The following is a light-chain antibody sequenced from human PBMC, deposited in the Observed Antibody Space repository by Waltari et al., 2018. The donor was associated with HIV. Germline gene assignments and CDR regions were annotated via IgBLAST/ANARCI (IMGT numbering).Light chain of an antibody. J-gene: IGKJ4*01. CDR2: DAS. Sequence: DILLTQSPATLSLSPGERATLSCRASQSVSSYLGWYQQKPGQAPRLLIYDASNRATGIPARFSGSGSGTDVTLTISSLEPEDFAVYYCQQRSNWPLTFGGGTKVEIK. CDR3: QQRSNWPLT. CDR1: QSVSSY. V-gene: IGKV3-11*01.